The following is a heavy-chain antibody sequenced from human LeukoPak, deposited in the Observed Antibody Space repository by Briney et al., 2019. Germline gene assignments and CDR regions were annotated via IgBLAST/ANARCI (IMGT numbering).Heavy chain of an antibody. CDR1: EFSVGSNY. V-gene: IGHV3-66*01. CDR2: IYSGGST. Sequence: GGSLRLSCAASEFSVGSNYMTWVRQAPGKGLEWVSLIYSGGSTYYADSVKGRFTISRDNSKNTLYLQMNSLRAEDTAVYYCARDRLLWFGELDWGQGTLVTVSS. CDR3: ARDRLLWFGELD. D-gene: IGHD3-10*01. J-gene: IGHJ4*02.